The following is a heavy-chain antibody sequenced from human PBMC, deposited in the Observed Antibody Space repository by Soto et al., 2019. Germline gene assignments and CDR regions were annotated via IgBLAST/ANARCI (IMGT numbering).Heavy chain of an antibody. CDR2: IKSKTDGGTT. CDR1: GFTFSNAW. CDR3: TTDRGIRGYYDFWSGYRTFDY. D-gene: IGHD3-3*01. Sequence: EVQLVESGGGLVKPGGSLRLSCAASGFTFSNAWMSWVRQAPGKGLEWVGRIKSKTDGGTTDYAAPVKGRFTISRDDSKNTLYLQMNSLKTEDTAVYYCTTDRGIRGYYDFWSGYRTFDYWGQGTLVTVSS. J-gene: IGHJ4*02. V-gene: IGHV3-15*01.